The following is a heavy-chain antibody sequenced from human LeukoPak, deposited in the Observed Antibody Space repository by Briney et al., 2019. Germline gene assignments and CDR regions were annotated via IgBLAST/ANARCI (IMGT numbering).Heavy chain of an antibody. J-gene: IGHJ4*02. D-gene: IGHD4-17*01. CDR3: ASLTTVNTV. V-gene: IGHV3-7*01. CDR2: IKQDGSEK. Sequence: GGSLRLSCAASGFTFSSSWMSWVRQAPGKGLEWVANIKQDGSEKNYVDSVKRRFTVSRDNAKNSLFLQMNSLRAEDTAVYYCASLTTVNTVWGQGTLVTVSS. CDR1: GFTFSSSW.